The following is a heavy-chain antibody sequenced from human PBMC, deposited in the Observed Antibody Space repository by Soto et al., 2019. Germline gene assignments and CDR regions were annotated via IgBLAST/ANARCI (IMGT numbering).Heavy chain of an antibody. CDR2: ITHSGGT. CDR1: GGSFSDYY. CDR3: ARRTYYDSSGYYRPRYYFDY. J-gene: IGHJ4*02. D-gene: IGHD3-22*01. Sequence: QVQLQQWGAGLLKPSETLSLCCAVYGGSFSDYYWSWIRQPPGSGLEWIGEITHSGGTTYNPSLKSRVTLSDDTSKDQFSLKLSSVTAADTAVYYCARRTYYDSSGYYRPRYYFDYWGQGTLVTVSS. V-gene: IGHV4-34*01.